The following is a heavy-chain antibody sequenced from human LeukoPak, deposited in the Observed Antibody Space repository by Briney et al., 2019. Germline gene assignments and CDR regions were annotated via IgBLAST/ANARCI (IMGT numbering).Heavy chain of an antibody. D-gene: IGHD3-16*01. CDR1: GYSFTSYW. CDR3: AREGGMSTFDY. V-gene: IGHV5-10-1*01. CDR2: IDPSDSYT. J-gene: IGHJ4*02. Sequence: GESLKISCQASGYSFTSYWITWVRQMPGKGLEWMGRIDPSDSYTNYSPSFQGHVTISVDKSIGTAYLQWSSLRASDTAMYYCAREGGMSTFDYWGQGALVTVSS.